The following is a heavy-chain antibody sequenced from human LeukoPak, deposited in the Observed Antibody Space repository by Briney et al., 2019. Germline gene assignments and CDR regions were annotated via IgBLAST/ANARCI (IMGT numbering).Heavy chain of an antibody. D-gene: IGHD3-22*01. CDR1: GGSISSYY. V-gene: IGHV4-59*01. CDR2: IYYSGST. Sequence: SETLSLTCTVSGGSISSYYWSWIRQPPGKGLEWIGYIYYSGSTNYNPSLKSRVTISVDTSKNQFSLKLSSVTAADTAVYYCARGLGGSSGYFYWGQGTLVTVSS. J-gene: IGHJ4*02. CDR3: ARGLGGSSGYFY.